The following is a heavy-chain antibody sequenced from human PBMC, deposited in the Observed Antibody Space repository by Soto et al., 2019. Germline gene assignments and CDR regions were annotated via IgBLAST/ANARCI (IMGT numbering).Heavy chain of an antibody. CDR3: AKERSIPAALHS. D-gene: IGHD6-13*01. CDR1: GCSFSTCA. CDR2: ISGGGGSP. J-gene: IGHJ4*02. Sequence: PVGSLRLSCAASGCSFSTCARNWVRQALGKGLEWVSGISGGGGSPYYAHSAKGRPTLFTDNPKNTLYLKTTSLRAEATAVYYCAKERSIPAALHSWGQGTLVTVSS. V-gene: IGHV3-23*01.